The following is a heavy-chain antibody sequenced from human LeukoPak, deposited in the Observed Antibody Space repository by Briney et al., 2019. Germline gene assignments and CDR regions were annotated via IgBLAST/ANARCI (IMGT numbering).Heavy chain of an antibody. CDR3: ARGPEIVVVPAAKDAEYFQH. Sequence: GASVKVSCKASGGTFSGYKISWVRQAPGQGLEWMGGIIPIFGTANYAQKFQGRVTITTDESTSTAYMELSSLRSEDTAVYYCARGPEIVVVPAAKDAEYFQHWGQGTLVTVSS. CDR1: GGTFSGYK. J-gene: IGHJ1*01. CDR2: IIPIFGTA. V-gene: IGHV1-69*05. D-gene: IGHD2-2*01.